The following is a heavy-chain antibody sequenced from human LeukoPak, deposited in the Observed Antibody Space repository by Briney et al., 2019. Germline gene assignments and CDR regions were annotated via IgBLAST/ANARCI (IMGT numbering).Heavy chain of an antibody. Sequence: SVKVSCKASGFTFTSSAVQWVRQARGQRLEWIGWIVVGSGNTNYAQKFQERVTITRDMSTSTAYMELSSLRSEDTAVYYCAEDRRTVVTPGWAFDIWGQGTMVTVSS. CDR2: IVVGSGNT. CDR1: GFTFTSSA. D-gene: IGHD4-23*01. J-gene: IGHJ3*02. CDR3: AEDRRTVVTPGWAFDI. V-gene: IGHV1-58*01.